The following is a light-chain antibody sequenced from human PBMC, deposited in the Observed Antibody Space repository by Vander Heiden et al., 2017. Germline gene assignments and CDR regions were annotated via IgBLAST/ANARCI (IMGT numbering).Light chain of an antibody. CDR2: DVT. Sequence: QSALTQPRSVSGSPGQSVTISCSGTSSDVGAYDYVSWYQQRPGKAPKLLIYDVTKWPSGVPDRFSGSKSGNTATLTISGLLNEDEADYYCCSYAGSYTWVFGGGTKVTVL. V-gene: IGLV2-11*01. J-gene: IGLJ3*02. CDR3: CSYAGSYTWV. CDR1: SSDVGAYDY.